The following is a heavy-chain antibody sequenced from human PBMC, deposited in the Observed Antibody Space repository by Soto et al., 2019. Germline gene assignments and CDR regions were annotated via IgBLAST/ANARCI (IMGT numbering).Heavy chain of an antibody. V-gene: IGHV3-23*01. Sequence: GGSLRLSCAASGFTFSSYAMSWVRQAPGKGLEWVSAISGSGGSTYYADSVKGRFAISRDNSKNTLYLQMNSLRAEDTAVYYCAKDPIAAAGYYYYYGMDVWGQGTTVTVSS. CDR3: AKDPIAAAGYYYYYGMDV. CDR2: ISGSGGST. J-gene: IGHJ6*02. CDR1: GFTFSSYA. D-gene: IGHD6-13*01.